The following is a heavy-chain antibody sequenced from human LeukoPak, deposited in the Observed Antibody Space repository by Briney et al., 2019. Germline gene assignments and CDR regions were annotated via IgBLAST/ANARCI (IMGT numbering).Heavy chain of an antibody. CDR2: ISSSGSTI. CDR3: AELGITMIGGV. J-gene: IGHJ6*04. V-gene: IGHV3-48*03. Sequence: GGSLRLSCAASEFTFSSYEMNCISSSGSTIYYADSVKGRFTISRDNAKNSLYLQMNSLRAEDTAVYYCAELGITMIGGVRGKGTTVTISS. D-gene: IGHD3-10*02. CDR1: EFTFSSYE.